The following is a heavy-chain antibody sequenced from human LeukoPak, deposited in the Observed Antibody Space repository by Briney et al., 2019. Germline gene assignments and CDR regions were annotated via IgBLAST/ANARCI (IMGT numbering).Heavy chain of an antibody. Sequence: GGSLRLSCAASGFTFSSYAMHWVRQAPGKGLEWVAVISYDGSNKYYADSVKGRFTISRDNSKNTLYLQMNSLRAEDTAVYYCARVRRITMVRGVTPPNYWGQGTLDTVSS. J-gene: IGHJ4*02. CDR1: GFTFSSYA. D-gene: IGHD3-10*01. CDR2: ISYDGSNK. V-gene: IGHV3-30-3*01. CDR3: ARVRRITMVRGVTPPNY.